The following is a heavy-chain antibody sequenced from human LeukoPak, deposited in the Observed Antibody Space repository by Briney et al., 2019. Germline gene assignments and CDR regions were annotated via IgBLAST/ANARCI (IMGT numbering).Heavy chain of an antibody. D-gene: IGHD5-12*01. CDR3: AKEHSGYRFGLYYYYMDV. CDR2: ISGDGGST. CDR1: GFTFDDYA. V-gene: IGHV3-43*02. Sequence: PGGSLRLSCAASGFTFDDYAMHWVRQAPGKGLEWVSLISGDGGSTYYADSVKGRFTITRDDSKNSLYLQMNSLRTEDTALYCCAKEHSGYRFGLYYYYMDVWGKGTTVTVSS. J-gene: IGHJ6*03.